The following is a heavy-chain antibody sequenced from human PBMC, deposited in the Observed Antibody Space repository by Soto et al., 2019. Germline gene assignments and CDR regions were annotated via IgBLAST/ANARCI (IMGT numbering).Heavy chain of an antibody. V-gene: IGHV3-23*01. D-gene: IGHD3-3*01. Sequence: GGSLRLSCAASGFTFSSYAMSWVRQAPGKGLEWVSAISGSGGSTYYADSVKGRFTISRDNSKNTLYLQMNSLRAEDTAVYYCAIDLLTYYDFWSGYSPTFDYWGQGTRVTVSS. CDR3: AIDLLTYYDFWSGYSPTFDY. J-gene: IGHJ4*02. CDR1: GFTFSSYA. CDR2: ISGSGGST.